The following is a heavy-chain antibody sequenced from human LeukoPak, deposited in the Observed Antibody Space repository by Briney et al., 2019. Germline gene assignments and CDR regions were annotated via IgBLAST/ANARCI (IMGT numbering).Heavy chain of an antibody. CDR1: GYTFTSYA. CDR2: INTNTGNP. V-gene: IGHV7-4-1*02. D-gene: IGHD2-2*01. CDR3: ARVEREYCSSTSCYGGSVVWFDP. J-gene: IGHJ5*02. Sequence: GASVKVSCKASGYTFTSYAMNWVRQAPGQGLEWMGWINTNTGNPTYAQGFTGRFVFSLDTSVSTAYLQISSLKAEDTAVYYCARVEREYCSSTSCYGGSVVWFDPWGQGTLVTVSS.